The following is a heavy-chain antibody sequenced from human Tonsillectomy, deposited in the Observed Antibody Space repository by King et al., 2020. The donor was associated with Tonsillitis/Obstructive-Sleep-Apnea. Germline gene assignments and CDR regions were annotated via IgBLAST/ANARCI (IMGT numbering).Heavy chain of an antibody. CDR3: TTILNVFDS. CDR1: GFTFDDYG. CDR2: ISGDGGNT. Sequence: EVQLVESGGGVVQPGGSLRLSCAASGFTFDDYGMHWVRQAPGKGLEWVSLISGDGGNTYYADSVKGRFTISRDNSKNSLYLQMNRLRPEDTALYYCTTILNVFDSWGPGTPVTVSS. D-gene: IGHD1-1*01. V-gene: IGHV3-43*02. J-gene: IGHJ4*02.